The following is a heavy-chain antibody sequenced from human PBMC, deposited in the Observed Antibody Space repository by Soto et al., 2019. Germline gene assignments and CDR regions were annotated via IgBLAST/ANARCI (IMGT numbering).Heavy chain of an antibody. CDR1: GFTFSSYA. CDR2: ISGSGGDT. D-gene: IGHD3-22*01. Sequence: GGSLRLSCAVSGFTFSSYAMSWVRQAPGKGLEWVSAISGSGGDTNYADSVKGRFTISRDNSKNTLYLQMNSLRAEDTAVYYCGKDKNYYDNGQPDYGGRGTPVPVSS. J-gene: IGHJ4*02. V-gene: IGHV3-23*01. CDR3: GKDKNYYDNGQPDY.